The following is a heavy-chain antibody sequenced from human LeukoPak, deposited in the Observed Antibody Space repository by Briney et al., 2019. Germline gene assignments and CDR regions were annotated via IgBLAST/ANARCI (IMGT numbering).Heavy chain of an antibody. CDR1: GGSISGYY. V-gene: IGHV4-34*01. CDR2: INHSGST. D-gene: IGHD1-26*01. J-gene: IGHJ4*02. CDR3: ARTDSGSYEAGFDY. Sequence: SETLSLTCTVSGGSISGYYWSWIRQPPGKGLEWIGEINHSGSTNYNPSLKSRVTISVDTSKNQFSLKLSSVTAADTAVYYCARTDSGSYEAGFDYWGQGTLVTVSS.